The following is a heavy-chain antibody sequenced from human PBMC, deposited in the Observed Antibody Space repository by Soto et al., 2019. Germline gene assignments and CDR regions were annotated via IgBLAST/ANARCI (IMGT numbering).Heavy chain of an antibody. Sequence: GGSLRLSCAASGFTFSDYYMSWFRQAPGKGLEWVSYISGSGSITHDADSVKGRFTISRDNAKNSLYLQMNSLRAEDTAIYYCARVGSTLAAGTPDYWGQGTLVTVSS. CDR3: ARVGSTLAAGTPDY. CDR2: ISGSGSIT. CDR1: GFTFSDYY. D-gene: IGHD6-13*01. J-gene: IGHJ4*02. V-gene: IGHV3-11*01.